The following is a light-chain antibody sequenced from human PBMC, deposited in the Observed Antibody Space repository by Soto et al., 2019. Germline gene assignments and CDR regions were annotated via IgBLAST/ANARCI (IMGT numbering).Light chain of an antibody. Sequence: EIVMTQSPATLSVSPGERATLSCRASQSVSSNLAWYQQKPGQAPRLLIYGASIRPTGIPARFSGSGSGTEFSLTISSLQSEDFAVYYCQQYNNWMYTFGQGTKLEIK. CDR1: QSVSSN. CDR3: QQYNNWMYT. CDR2: GAS. J-gene: IGKJ2*01. V-gene: IGKV3D-15*01.